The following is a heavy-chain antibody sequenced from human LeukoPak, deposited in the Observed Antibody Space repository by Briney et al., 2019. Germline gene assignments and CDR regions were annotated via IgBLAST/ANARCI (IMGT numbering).Heavy chain of an antibody. CDR2: IRYDGSNK. D-gene: IGHD3-9*01. Sequence: PGGSLRLSCAASGSTFSSYGMHWVRQAPGKGLEWVAFIRYDGSNKYYADSVKGRFTISRDNSKNTLYLQMNSLRAEDTAVYYCAKDLGKRYFDPNWFDPWGQGTLVTVSS. CDR1: GSTFSSYG. J-gene: IGHJ5*02. CDR3: AKDLGKRYFDPNWFDP. V-gene: IGHV3-30*02.